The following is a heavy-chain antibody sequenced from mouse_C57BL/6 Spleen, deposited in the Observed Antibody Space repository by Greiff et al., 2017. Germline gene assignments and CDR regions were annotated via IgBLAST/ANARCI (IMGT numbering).Heavy chain of an antibody. V-gene: IGHV1-64*01. CDR1: GYTFTSYW. CDR2: IHPNSGST. CDR3: ARETGTEAMDY. J-gene: IGHJ4*01. D-gene: IGHD4-1*01. Sequence: QVQLQQPGAELVKPGASVKLSCKASGYTFTSYWMHWVKQRPGQGLEWIGMIHPNSGSTNYNEKFKSKATLTVDKSSSTAYMQLSSLTSEDSAVYYCARETGTEAMDYGGQGTSVTVSS.